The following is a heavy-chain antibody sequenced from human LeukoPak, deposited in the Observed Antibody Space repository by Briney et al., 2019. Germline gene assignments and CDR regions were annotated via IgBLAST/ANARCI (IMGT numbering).Heavy chain of an antibody. Sequence: ASVKVSCKASGYTFTSYGISWVRQAPGQGLEWRGWISAYNGNTNYAQKLQGRVTMTTDTSTSTAYMILRSLRSDDTAVYYCARAVPGAYLTAVTTFDYWGRGTLVTVSS. V-gene: IGHV1-18*04. CDR2: ISAYNGNT. J-gene: IGHJ4*02. CDR3: ARAVPGAYLTAVTTFDY. D-gene: IGHD4-11*01. CDR1: GYTFTSYG.